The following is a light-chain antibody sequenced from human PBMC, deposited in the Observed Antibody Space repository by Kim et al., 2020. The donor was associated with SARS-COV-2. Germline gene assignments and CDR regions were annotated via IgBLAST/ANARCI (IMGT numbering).Light chain of an antibody. Sequence: ALGQTVRITCQGDNLRSYYASWYQQMPGQAPVLVLYGKYNRPSVIADRFSGSSSGNTASLTITGAQAEDEADYYCNSRDSSGYHLVFGGGTKLTVL. CDR2: GKY. J-gene: IGLJ3*02. CDR1: NLRSYY. CDR3: NSRDSSGYHLV. V-gene: IGLV3-19*01.